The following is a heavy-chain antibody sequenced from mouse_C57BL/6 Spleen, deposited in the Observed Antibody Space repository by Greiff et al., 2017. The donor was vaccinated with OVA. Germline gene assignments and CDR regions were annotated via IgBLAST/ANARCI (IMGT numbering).Heavy chain of an antibody. CDR2: INPSTGGT. V-gene: IGHV1-42*01. D-gene: IGHD2-4*01. J-gene: IGHJ3*01. CDR1: GYSFTGYY. CDR3: ARFDYDDALAY. Sequence: DVQLQQSGPELVKPGASVKISCKASGYSFTGYYMNWVKQSPEKSLEWIGEINPSTGGTTYNQKFKAKATLTVDKSSSTAYMQLKSLTSEDSAVYYCARFDYDDALAYWGQGTLVTVSA.